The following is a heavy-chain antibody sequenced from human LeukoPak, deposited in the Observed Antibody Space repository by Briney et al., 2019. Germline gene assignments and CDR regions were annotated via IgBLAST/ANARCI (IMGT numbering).Heavy chain of an antibody. CDR1: EFTVSSNY. J-gene: IGHJ4*02. CDR3: AKDVSLAGTGGGFDY. D-gene: IGHD6-19*01. V-gene: IGHV3-23*01. CDR2: ISGSGGRT. Sequence: GGSLRLSCAASEFTVSSNYMNWVRQAPGKGLEWVSGISGSGGRTYYADPVKGRFTISRDNSKNTVYLQMNSLRAEDTAVYYCAKDVSLAGTGGGFDYWGQGTLVTVSS.